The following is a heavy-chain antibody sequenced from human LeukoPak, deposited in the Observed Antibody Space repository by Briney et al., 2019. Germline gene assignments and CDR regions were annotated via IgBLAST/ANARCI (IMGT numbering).Heavy chain of an antibody. J-gene: IGHJ5*02. D-gene: IGHD2-2*01. Sequence: GGSLRLSCAASGFTFSGYAMSWVRQAPGKGLEWVSAVSGSGDSTYYADSVKGRFTISRDNSKNTLYLQMNSLRADDTAIYYCAKDAPFYCSSISCPNWFDPWGQGTLVTVSS. V-gene: IGHV3-23*01. CDR3: AKDAPFYCSSISCPNWFDP. CDR2: VSGSGDST. CDR1: GFTFSGYA.